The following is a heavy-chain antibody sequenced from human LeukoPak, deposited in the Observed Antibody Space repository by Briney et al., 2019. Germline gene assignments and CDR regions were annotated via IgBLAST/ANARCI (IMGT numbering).Heavy chain of an antibody. CDR1: GYTFTDYF. J-gene: IGHJ4*02. Sequence: ASVKVSCKASGYTFTDYFMHWVRQAPGQGLEWMSWINPNSGGTNYAQRFQGRVTMTRDTSISTVYMELSRLTSDDTAVYYCARGDGSGRYCIEYWGQETPVAVAS. D-gene: IGHD3-10*01. CDR2: INPNSGGT. CDR3: ARGDGSGRYCIEY. V-gene: IGHV1-2*02.